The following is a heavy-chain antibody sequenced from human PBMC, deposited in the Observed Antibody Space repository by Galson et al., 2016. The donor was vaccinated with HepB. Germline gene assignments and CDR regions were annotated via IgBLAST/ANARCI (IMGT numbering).Heavy chain of an antibody. J-gene: IGHJ3*02. D-gene: IGHD5-12*01. V-gene: IGHV3-7*03. Sequence: SLRLSCAASGFTLSDYWMAWVHQAPGKGLEWVADIKRDGSQKQYVESVKGRFTISRDNAEASVYLQMNSLRAEDTAIYYCARDTHDYRRSNNYWCAFDIWGQGTMVTVSS. CDR3: ARDTHDYRRSNNYWCAFDI. CDR2: IKRDGSQK. CDR1: GFTLSDYW.